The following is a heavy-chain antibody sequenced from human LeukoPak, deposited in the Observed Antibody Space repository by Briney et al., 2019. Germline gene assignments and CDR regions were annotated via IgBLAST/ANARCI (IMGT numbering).Heavy chain of an antibody. CDR2: IWYDGSNK. D-gene: IGHD3-10*01. Sequence: GGSLRLSCAASGFTFSSYGMHWVRQAPGKGLEWVAVIWYDGSNKYYADSVKGRFTISRDNPKNTLYLQMNSLRAEDTAVYYCARDRITTVRGSKDYYGMDVWGKGTTVTVSS. CDR1: GFTFSSYG. J-gene: IGHJ6*04. CDR3: ARDRITTVRGSKDYYGMDV. V-gene: IGHV3-33*01.